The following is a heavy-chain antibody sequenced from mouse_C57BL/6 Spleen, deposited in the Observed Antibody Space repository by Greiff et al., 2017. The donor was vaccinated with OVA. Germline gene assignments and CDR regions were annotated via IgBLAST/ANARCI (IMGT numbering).Heavy chain of an antibody. Sequence: QVQLQQPGAELVRPGSSVKLSCKASGYTFTSYWMDWVKQRPGQGLEWIGNIYPSDSETHYNQKFKDKATLTVDKSSSTAYMQLSSLTSEDSAVYYCARELPYLDYWGQGTTLTVSS. V-gene: IGHV1-61*01. J-gene: IGHJ2*01. CDR1: GYTFTSYW. CDR2: IYPSDSET. D-gene: IGHD1-1*01. CDR3: ARELPYLDY.